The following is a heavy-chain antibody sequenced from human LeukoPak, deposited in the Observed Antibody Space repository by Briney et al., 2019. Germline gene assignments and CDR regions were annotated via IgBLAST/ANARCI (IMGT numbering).Heavy chain of an antibody. CDR2: ISAYNGNT. Sequence: GASVKVSCKASGYTFTSYGISWVRRAPGQGLEWMGWISAYNGNTKYAQKFQDRVTMTTDTSTSTALMELRSLRSDDTAVYYCARSEKTYCGGVCDNYHMDVWGKGTTVTVSS. CDR1: GYTFTSYG. J-gene: IGHJ6*03. V-gene: IGHV1-18*01. D-gene: IGHD2-21*02. CDR3: ARSEKTYCGGVCDNYHMDV.